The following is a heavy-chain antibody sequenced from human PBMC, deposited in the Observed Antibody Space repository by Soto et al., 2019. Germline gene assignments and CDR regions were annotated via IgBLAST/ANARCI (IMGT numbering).Heavy chain of an antibody. D-gene: IGHD2-15*01. CDR1: GFTFSSYW. CDR3: ASPLGYCSGGTCFSFDR. J-gene: IGHJ5*02. Sequence: GGSLRLSCAASGFTFSSYWMSWVRQAPGKGLEWVANIRQDGSEIYYVDSVRGRFTISRDNAKNSLYLQMNSLRAEDTAVYYCASPLGYCSGGTCFSFDRWGLGTLVTVSS. CDR2: IRQDGSEI. V-gene: IGHV3-7*01.